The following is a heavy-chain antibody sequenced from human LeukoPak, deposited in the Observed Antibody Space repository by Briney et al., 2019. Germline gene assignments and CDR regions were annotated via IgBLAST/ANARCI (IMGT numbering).Heavy chain of an antibody. CDR3: AGHHGSAGYNWFDP. CDR1: GGSISSHY. Sequence: SETLSLTCTVSGGSISSHYWSWIRQPAGKGLEWIGRIYTSGSTNYNPSLKSRVTMSVDTSKNQFSLKLSSVTAADTAVYYCAGHHGSAGYNWFDPWGQGTLVTVSS. CDR2: IYTSGST. D-gene: IGHD3-10*01. V-gene: IGHV4-4*07. J-gene: IGHJ5*02.